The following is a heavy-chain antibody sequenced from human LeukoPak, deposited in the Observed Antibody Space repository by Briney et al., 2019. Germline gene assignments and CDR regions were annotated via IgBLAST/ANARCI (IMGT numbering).Heavy chain of an antibody. D-gene: IGHD2-2*03. Sequence: GASVKVSCKASGYTFTSYDINWVRQAPGQGLEWMGWMNPNSGNTGYAQKFQGRVTITSNTSISTAYMELSSLRSEDTAVYYCARGVGYCSSTSCYNWFDPWGQGTLVTVSS. CDR2: MNPNSGNT. CDR1: GYTFTSYD. V-gene: IGHV1-8*01. CDR3: ARGVGYCSSTSCYNWFDP. J-gene: IGHJ5*02.